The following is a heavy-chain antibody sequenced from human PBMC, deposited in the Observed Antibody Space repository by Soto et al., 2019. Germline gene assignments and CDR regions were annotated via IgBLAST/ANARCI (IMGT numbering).Heavy chain of an antibody. V-gene: IGHV1-18*04. Sequence: ASVKVSCKASGYTFTSYGISWVRQAPGQGLEWMGWISAYNGNTNYAQKLQGRVTMTTDTSTSTAYMELRSLRSDDTAVYYCARGGSSPVFCYYCGLDVWGQGTTVTVSS. CDR1: GYTFTSYG. CDR2: ISAYNGNT. J-gene: IGHJ6*02. D-gene: IGHD6-13*01. CDR3: ARGGSSPVFCYYCGLDV.